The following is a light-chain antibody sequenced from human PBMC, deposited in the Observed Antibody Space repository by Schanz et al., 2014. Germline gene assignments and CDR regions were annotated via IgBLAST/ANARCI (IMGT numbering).Light chain of an antibody. Sequence: QSALTQPPSASGSPGQSVTISCTGTSSDVGGYNFVSWYQQHPGKAPKLMIYEVNQRPSGVPDRFSGSKSGNTASLTVSGLQADDEADYYCGSYAGSSNWVFGGGTKLTVL. V-gene: IGLV2-8*01. CDR1: SSDVGGYNF. J-gene: IGLJ3*02. CDR3: GSYAGSSNWV. CDR2: EVN.